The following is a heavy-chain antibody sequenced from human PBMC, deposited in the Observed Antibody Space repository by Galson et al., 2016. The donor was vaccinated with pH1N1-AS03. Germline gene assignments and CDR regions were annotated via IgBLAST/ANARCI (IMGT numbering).Heavy chain of an antibody. J-gene: IGHJ4*02. CDR3: ASGVYSTHFDY. V-gene: IGHV1-69*11. Sequence: SVKVSCKASGGTFSSYAINWVRQAPGQGLEWMGRIIPALGTPNYAQRFQGRVTITADESTSTAYMELSSLRSEDTAVYYCASGVYSTHFDYWGQGILVTVSS. D-gene: IGHD6-13*01. CDR2: IIPALGTP. CDR1: GGTFSSYA.